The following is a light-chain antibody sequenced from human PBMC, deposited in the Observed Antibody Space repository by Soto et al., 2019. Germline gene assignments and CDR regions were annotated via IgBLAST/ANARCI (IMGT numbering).Light chain of an antibody. CDR3: QQRRSWPLT. Sequence: EIVLTQSPATLSLSPGERATLSCRASQSISSYLAWYQQKPGQAPRLLIYDGSNRATGIPARFSGSGSETAFTLTISSLEPDDFASYYCQQRRSWPLTFGEWTKVEIK. J-gene: IGKJ4*01. V-gene: IGKV3-11*01. CDR1: QSISSY. CDR2: DGS.